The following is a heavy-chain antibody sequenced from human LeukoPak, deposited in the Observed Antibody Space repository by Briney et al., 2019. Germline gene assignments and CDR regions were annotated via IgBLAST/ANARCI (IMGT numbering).Heavy chain of an antibody. V-gene: IGHV4-39*01. Sequence: SETLSLTCTVSGGSVSSGSYYWGWIRQPPGKGLEWVASIYFSGSTYYNPSLKSRVTISVDASKNQFSLKLSSVTAADTAIYYCARSMSSSWYCFDPWGQGTLVTVSS. CDR1: GGSVSSGSYY. CDR2: IYFSGST. CDR3: ARSMSSSWYCFDP. D-gene: IGHD6-19*01. J-gene: IGHJ5*02.